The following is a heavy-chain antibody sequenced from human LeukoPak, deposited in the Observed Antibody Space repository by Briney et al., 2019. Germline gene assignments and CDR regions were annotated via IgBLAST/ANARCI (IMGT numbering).Heavy chain of an antibody. J-gene: IGHJ5*02. CDR1: GGSISSSSYY. CDR2: IYYSGST. V-gene: IGHV4-39*07. CDR3: ASRYCSGGSCYSVFAGWFDP. D-gene: IGHD2-15*01. Sequence: SETLSLTCTVSGGSISSSSYYWGWIRQPPGKGLEWIGSIYYSGSTYYNPSLKSRVTISVDTSKNQFSLKLSSVTAADTAVYYCASRYCSGGSCYSVFAGWFDPWGQGTLVTVSS.